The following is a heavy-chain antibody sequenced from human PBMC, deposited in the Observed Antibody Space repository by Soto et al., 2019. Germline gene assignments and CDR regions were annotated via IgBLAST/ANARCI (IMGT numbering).Heavy chain of an antibody. J-gene: IGHJ4*02. CDR1: GYTFSDHI. CDR2: IKPYNGDT. D-gene: IGHD3-22*01. V-gene: IGHV1-2*02. Sequence: WASVKVSCKTSGYTFSDHIIHWLRQVPGQRLEWMGWIKPYNGDTGYAQKFQGRVTLTGATTITTVYMELNSLGSDDTAVYFCARDSGYDTTGYSPFDHWGQGALVTVSS. CDR3: ARDSGYDTTGYSPFDH.